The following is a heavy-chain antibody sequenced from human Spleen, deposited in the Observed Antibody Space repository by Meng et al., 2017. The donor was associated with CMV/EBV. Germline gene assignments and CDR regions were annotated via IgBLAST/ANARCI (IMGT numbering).Heavy chain of an antibody. Sequence: SVKVSCKASGYTFTGYYIHWVRQAPGQGLEWMGGIIVIFGTTNYTQKFQGRVTITTDESTSTAYMELSSLTSEDTAVYYCARDLSFTSLYAFHIWGQGTMVTVSS. D-gene: IGHD3-3*01. V-gene: IGHV1-69*05. CDR2: IIVIFGTT. CDR3: ARDLSFTSLYAFHI. J-gene: IGHJ3*02. CDR1: GYTFTGYY.